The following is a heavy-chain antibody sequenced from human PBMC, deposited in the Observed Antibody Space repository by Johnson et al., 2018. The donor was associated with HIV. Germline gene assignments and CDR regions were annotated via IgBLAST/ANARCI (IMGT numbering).Heavy chain of an antibody. J-gene: IGHJ3*02. CDR1: GFTFSSYG. Sequence: QVQLVESGGGVVQPGRSLRLSCAASGFTFSSYGIHWVRQAPGKGLEWVAVISYDGSNKYYADSVKGRFTISRDNSKNTLYLQMNSLRAEDTAVYYCARDAARLESDAFDIWGQGTMVTVSS. D-gene: IGHD6-6*01. V-gene: IGHV3-30*03. CDR2: ISYDGSNK. CDR3: ARDAARLESDAFDI.